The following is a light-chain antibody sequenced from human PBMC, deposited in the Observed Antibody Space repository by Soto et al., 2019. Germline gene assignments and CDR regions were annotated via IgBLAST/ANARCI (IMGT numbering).Light chain of an antibody. V-gene: IGLV1-44*01. CDR3: ATWDVSLSGWV. J-gene: IGLJ3*02. CDR1: SSNMGSIT. CDR2: SND. Sequence: QAVVTQAPSASGTPGQRVTISCSRGSSNMGSITVNWYQVLPGTAPKLLIYSNDQRPSGVPDRFSGSKSGTSASLAISGLQSEDEADYFCATWDVSLSGWVFGGGTTLTVL.